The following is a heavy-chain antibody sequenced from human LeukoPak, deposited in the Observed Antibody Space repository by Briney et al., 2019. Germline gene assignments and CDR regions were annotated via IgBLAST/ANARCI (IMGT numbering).Heavy chain of an antibody. CDR2: ISSSGSTI. D-gene: IGHD5-18*01. CDR1: GFTFSSYE. V-gene: IGHV3-48*03. CDR3: ARDNGYSYGNFDY. Sequence: GGSLRLSCAASGFTFSSYEMNWVRQAPGKGLEWVSYISSSGSTIYYVDSVKGRFTISRDNAKNSLYLQMNSLRAEDTAVYYCARDNGYSYGNFDYWGQGTLVTVSS. J-gene: IGHJ4*02.